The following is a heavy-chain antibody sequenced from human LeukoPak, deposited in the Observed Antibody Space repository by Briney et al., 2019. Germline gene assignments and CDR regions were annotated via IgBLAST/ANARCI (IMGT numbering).Heavy chain of an antibody. D-gene: IGHD2-2*01. CDR1: GGSITTGTYF. CDR3: AGKHCSGTSCYGEFDY. CDR2: TYYSGST. Sequence: SQTLSLTCTVSGGSITTGTYFWTWIRQHPGKGLEWIGYTYYSGSTYYNPSLKGRVTISLDTSKNQFSLKLYSVTAADTAVYYCAGKHCSGTSCYGEFDYWGQGTLVTVSS. V-gene: IGHV4-31*03. J-gene: IGHJ4*02.